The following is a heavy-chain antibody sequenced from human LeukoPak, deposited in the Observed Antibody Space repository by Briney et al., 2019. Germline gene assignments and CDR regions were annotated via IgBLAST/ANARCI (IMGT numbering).Heavy chain of an antibody. J-gene: IGHJ3*02. CDR3: AKDEGAQSTSCYGLCDAFDI. Sequence: GGSLRLSCAASGFTFSSYAMHWVRQAPGKGLEWVAFIRYDGSNKYYADSVKGRFTISRDNSKNTLYLQMNSLRAEDTAVYYCAKDEGAQSTSCYGLCDAFDIWGQGTMVTVSS. V-gene: IGHV3-30*02. CDR2: IRYDGSNK. D-gene: IGHD2-2*01. CDR1: GFTFSSYA.